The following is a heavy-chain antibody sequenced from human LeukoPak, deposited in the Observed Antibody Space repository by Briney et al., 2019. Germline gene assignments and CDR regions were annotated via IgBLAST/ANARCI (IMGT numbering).Heavy chain of an antibody. V-gene: IGHV1-18*01. J-gene: IGHJ3*02. Sequence: ASVKVSCKASGYTFTSYGISWVRQAPGQGLEWMGWISAYNGNTSYAQKLQGRVTMTTDTSTSTAYMELRSLRSDDTAVYYCASFTGAEYPQGAFDIWGQGTMVTVSS. CDR1: GYTFTSYG. CDR2: ISAYNGNT. D-gene: IGHD2-2*02. CDR3: ASFTGAEYPQGAFDI.